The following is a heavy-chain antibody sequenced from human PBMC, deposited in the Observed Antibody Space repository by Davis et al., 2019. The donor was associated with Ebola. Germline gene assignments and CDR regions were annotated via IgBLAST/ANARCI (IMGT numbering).Heavy chain of an antibody. CDR2: IRFDGSNK. CDR1: GFTFSSYG. D-gene: IGHD6-13*01. V-gene: IGHV3-30*02. Sequence: GESLKISCVASGFTFSSYGMYWVRQAPGKGLEWVAFIRFDGSNKYYGDSVKGRFTISRDNSKNTLYLQMNSLRAEDTAVYYCAKDQDSNSWYSYFHHWGQGTLVTVSS. J-gene: IGHJ1*01. CDR3: AKDQDSNSWYSYFHH.